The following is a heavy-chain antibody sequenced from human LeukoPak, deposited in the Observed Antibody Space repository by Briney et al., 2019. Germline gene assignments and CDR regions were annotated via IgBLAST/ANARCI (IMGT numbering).Heavy chain of an antibody. CDR1: GFTFSSYA. V-gene: IGHV3-21*01. D-gene: IGHD6-19*01. CDR3: ARARTMYSSGWYQVVNFDY. CDR2: ISSGSSYI. Sequence: PGGSLRLSCAASGFTFSSYAMSWVRQAPGKGLEWVSSISSGSSYIYYADSVKGRLTISRDDAKNSLYLQMNSLRAEDTAVYYCARARTMYSSGWYQVVNFDYWGQGTLVTVSS. J-gene: IGHJ4*02.